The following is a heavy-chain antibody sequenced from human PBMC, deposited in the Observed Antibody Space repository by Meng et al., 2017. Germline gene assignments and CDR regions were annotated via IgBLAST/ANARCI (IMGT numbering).Heavy chain of an antibody. CDR3: ARDEDISAAGKLFGDY. D-gene: IGHD6-13*01. CDR1: GYNFPDYY. CDR2: INPKSGDT. V-gene: IGHV1-2*06. J-gene: IGHJ4*02. Sequence: QLQLVRAGAEVKKPGASVKVSCKPSGYNFPDYYIHWVRRAPGQGLEWMGRINPKSGDTHYAQKFQGRVTMTGDTSISTAYMDLSGLRSDDTAVYYCARDEDISAAGKLFGDYWGQGTLVTVSS.